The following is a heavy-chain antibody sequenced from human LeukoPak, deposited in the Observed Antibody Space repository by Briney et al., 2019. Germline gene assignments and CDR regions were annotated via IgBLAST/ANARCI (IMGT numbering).Heavy chain of an antibody. V-gene: IGHV3-23*01. CDR2: ISGSGSST. Sequence: GGSLRLSCAASGFTFSTYAMSWVRQAPGKGLEWVSVISGSGSSTYYADSVKGRFTISRDNSKNSLYLQMNGLRAEDPAFSYCAKEMATIRAFDFWGQGTMVTVSS. J-gene: IGHJ3*01. D-gene: IGHD5-24*01. CDR3: AKEMATIRAFDF. CDR1: GFTFSTYA.